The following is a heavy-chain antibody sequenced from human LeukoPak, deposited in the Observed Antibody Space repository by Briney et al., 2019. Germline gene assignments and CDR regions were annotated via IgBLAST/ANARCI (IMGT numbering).Heavy chain of an antibody. CDR2: IWDDGSKK. V-gene: IGHV3-33*03. Sequence: GGSLRLSCAASGFTFSSYGMHWVRQAPVKGLEWVAVIWDDGSKKYYADSVKGRFTISRDNSKNTVYLQMNSLRAEDTAVYYCARDLPYCSGGSCLFDHWGQGSLVTVSS. D-gene: IGHD2-15*01. CDR3: ARDLPYCSGGSCLFDH. CDR1: GFTFSSYG. J-gene: IGHJ4*02.